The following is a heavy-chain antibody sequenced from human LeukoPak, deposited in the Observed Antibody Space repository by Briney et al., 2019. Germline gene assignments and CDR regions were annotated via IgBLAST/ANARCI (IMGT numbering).Heavy chain of an antibody. Sequence: GGSLRLSCAASGFTFIGYAMSWIRQAPGKGLHWVSTISGTGVSMSYADSVKGRFTISRDNSKNTLYLQMNSLRAEDTAVYYCAKVGVAGPFDYWGQGTLVTVSS. CDR3: AKVGVAGPFDY. D-gene: IGHD6-19*01. V-gene: IGHV3-23*01. J-gene: IGHJ4*02. CDR1: GFTFIGYA. CDR2: ISGTGVSM.